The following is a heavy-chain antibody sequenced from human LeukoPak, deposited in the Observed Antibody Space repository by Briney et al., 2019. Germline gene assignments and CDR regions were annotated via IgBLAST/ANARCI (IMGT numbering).Heavy chain of an antibody. Sequence: GGSLRLSCAASGFTFNSYGMNWVRQAPGKGLEWVSSISSSSSYINYADSVKGRFTISRDNAKNSLYLQMNSLRAEDTAVYYCARARSGYDTDYYYYYMDVWGKGTTVTVSS. CDR1: GFTFNSYG. CDR3: ARARSGYDTDYYYYYMDV. D-gene: IGHD5-12*01. CDR2: ISSSSSYI. V-gene: IGHV3-21*06. J-gene: IGHJ6*03.